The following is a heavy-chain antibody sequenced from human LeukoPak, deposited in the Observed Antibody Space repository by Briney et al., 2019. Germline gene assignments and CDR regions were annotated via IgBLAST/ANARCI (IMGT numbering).Heavy chain of an antibody. CDR1: GYTFNRYG. Sequence: GASVKVSCKTSGYTFNRYGISWVRQAPGHGLEWVGWISTYNGNTNYAQNLQGRVIMPTDTSTSTAYMELRSLRSDDTAVYYCARDTYNSGWCSDYGGQGTLVTVSS. J-gene: IGHJ4*02. CDR2: ISTYNGNT. V-gene: IGHV1-18*01. D-gene: IGHD6-19*01. CDR3: ARDTYNSGWCSDY.